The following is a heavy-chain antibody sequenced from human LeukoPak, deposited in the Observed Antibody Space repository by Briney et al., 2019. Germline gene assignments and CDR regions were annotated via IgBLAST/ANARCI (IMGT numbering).Heavy chain of an antibody. CDR2: ISSNGGST. D-gene: IGHD6-13*01. Sequence: PGGSLRLSCSASGFTFSSYAMHWVRQAPGKGLECVSAISSNGGSTYYADYVKGRFTISRDNSKNTLYVQMNSLRAEDTAVYYCAKVILHIAAAGTPGAFDMWGQGAMVTVSS. V-gene: IGHV3-64*04. CDR3: AKVILHIAAAGTPGAFDM. J-gene: IGHJ3*02. CDR1: GFTFSSYA.